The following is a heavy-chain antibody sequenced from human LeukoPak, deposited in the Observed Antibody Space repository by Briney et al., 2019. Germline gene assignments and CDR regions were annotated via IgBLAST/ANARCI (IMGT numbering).Heavy chain of an antibody. CDR1: GFTFSSYA. J-gene: IGHJ4*02. CDR2: ISNSSSYI. Sequence: GGSLRLSCAASGFTFSSYALNWVRQAPGKGLEWVSSISNSSSYIYYADSVKGRFTISRDNAKNSLYLQMNSLRAEDTGVYYCARRVAVADNYFDYWGQGTLVTVSS. CDR3: ARRVAVADNYFDY. D-gene: IGHD6-19*01. V-gene: IGHV3-21*01.